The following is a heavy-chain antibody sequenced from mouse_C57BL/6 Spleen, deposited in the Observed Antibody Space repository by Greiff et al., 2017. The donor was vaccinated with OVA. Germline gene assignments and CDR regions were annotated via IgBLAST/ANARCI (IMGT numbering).Heavy chain of an antibody. Sequence: EVKLQESGPGLVKPSQSLSLTCSVTGYSITSGYYWNWIRQFPGNKLEWMGYISYDGSNNYNPSLKNRISITRDTSKNQFFLKLNSVTTEDTATYYCARGGTGPLAYWGQGTLVTVSA. V-gene: IGHV3-6*01. J-gene: IGHJ3*01. CDR3: ARGGTGPLAY. CDR1: GYSITSGYY. CDR2: ISYDGSN. D-gene: IGHD3-3*01.